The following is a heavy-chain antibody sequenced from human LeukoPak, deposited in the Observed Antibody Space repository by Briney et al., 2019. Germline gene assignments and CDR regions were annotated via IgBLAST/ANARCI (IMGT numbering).Heavy chain of an antibody. D-gene: IGHD3-22*01. V-gene: IGHV3-30-3*01. CDR2: ISYDGSNK. CDR3: ASHYDTSGYHYFDF. J-gene: IGHJ4*02. Sequence: PGGSLRLSCAASGFTFSRYAMHWGRQAPGKGLEWVAVISYDGSNKYYADSVKGRFTISRDSSKNTLYLQMNSLRAEDTAVYYCASHYDTSGYHYFDFRGQGTLVTVSS. CDR1: GFTFSRYA.